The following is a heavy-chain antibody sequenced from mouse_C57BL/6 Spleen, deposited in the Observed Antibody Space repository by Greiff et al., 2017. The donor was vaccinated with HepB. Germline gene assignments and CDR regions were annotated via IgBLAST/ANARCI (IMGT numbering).Heavy chain of an antibody. CDR3: VRHRGYGYAMDY. V-gene: IGHV10-1*01. Sequence: DVMLVESGGGLVQPKGSLKLSCAASGFSFNTYAMNWVRQAPGKGLEWVARIRSKSNNYATYYADSVKDRFTISRDDSESMLYLQMNNLKTEDTAMYYCVRHRGYGYAMDYWGQGTSVTVSS. CDR2: IRSKSNNYAT. J-gene: IGHJ4*01. D-gene: IGHD3-1*01. CDR1: GFSFNTYA.